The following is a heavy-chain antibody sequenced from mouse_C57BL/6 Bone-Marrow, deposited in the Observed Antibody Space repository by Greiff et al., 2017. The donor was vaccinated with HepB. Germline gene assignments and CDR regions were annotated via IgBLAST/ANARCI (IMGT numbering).Heavy chain of an antibody. CDR1: GYTFTDYE. J-gene: IGHJ4*01. Sequence: VKLMESGAELVRPGASVTLSCKASGYTFTDYEMHWVKQTPVHGLEWIGAIDPETGGTAYNQKFKGKAILTADKSSSTAYMELRSLTSEDSAVYYCTRGGLDGAMDYWGQGTSVTVSS. D-gene: IGHD2-13*01. CDR3: TRGGLDGAMDY. CDR2: IDPETGGT. V-gene: IGHV1-15*01.